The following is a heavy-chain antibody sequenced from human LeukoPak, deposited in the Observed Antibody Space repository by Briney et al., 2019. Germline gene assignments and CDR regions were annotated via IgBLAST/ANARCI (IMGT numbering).Heavy chain of an antibody. D-gene: IGHD3-9*01. J-gene: IGHJ3*02. CDR3: ATYWRYFDWLLSDI. CDR1: GLIFGDYW. V-gene: IGHV3-7*05. Sequence: PGGSLRLSCEASGLIFGDYWMTWVRQAPGKGLECVANIKHDGSENHYVDFVKGRFTISRENAKTSLSLQMNSLRAEDTAVYYCATYWRYFDWLLSDIWGLGTMVTVSS. CDR2: IKHDGSEN.